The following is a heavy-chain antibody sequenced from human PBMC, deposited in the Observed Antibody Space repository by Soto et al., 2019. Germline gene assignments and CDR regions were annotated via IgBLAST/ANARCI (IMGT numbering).Heavy chain of an antibody. CDR2: INSGGST. V-gene: IGHV3-66*01. CDR3: ARDRAAVVFDY. D-gene: IGHD6-19*01. J-gene: IGHJ4*02. Sequence: GGSLRLSCAASGFTVSVNYMSWVRQAPGKGLEWVSLINSGGSTYYADSVKGRFTISRDNSKDTLYLQMNSLRAEDTAVYYCARDRAAVVFDYWGRGTLVTVSS. CDR1: GFTVSVNY.